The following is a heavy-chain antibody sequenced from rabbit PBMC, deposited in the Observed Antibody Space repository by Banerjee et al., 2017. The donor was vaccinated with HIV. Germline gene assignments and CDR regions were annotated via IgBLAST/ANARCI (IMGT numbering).Heavy chain of an antibody. CDR3: ARDGRLDL. V-gene: IGHV1S40*01. CDR1: GVSFSSSSY. Sequence: QSLEESGGDLVKPGASLTLTCTASGVSFSSSSYMCWVRQAPGKGLEWIACIDSGSSGFTYFATWAKGRFTCSKTSSTTVTLLMTRLTAADTATYFCARDGRLDLWGPGTLVTVS. J-gene: IGHJ3*01. CDR2: IDSGSSGFT.